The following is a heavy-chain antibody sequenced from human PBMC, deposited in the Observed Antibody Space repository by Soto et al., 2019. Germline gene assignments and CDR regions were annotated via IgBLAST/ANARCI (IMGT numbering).Heavy chain of an antibody. CDR3: ARLLGSVTTFDN. CDR2: ISPDGNTK. Sequence: PGGSLRLSCAASGFTFSRSWMSWVRQAPGKGLEWVASISPDGNTKYYVDSVRGRFTISRDNAENSFYLQMDSLRVEDTAIFFCARLLGSVTTFDNWGQGTLVTVSS. CDR1: GFTFSRSW. V-gene: IGHV3-7*01. J-gene: IGHJ4*02. D-gene: IGHD1-1*01.